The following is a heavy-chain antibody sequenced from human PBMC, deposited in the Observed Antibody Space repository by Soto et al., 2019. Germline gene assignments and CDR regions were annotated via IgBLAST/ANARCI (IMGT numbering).Heavy chain of an antibody. CDR2: IYYSGST. Sequence: QLQLQESGPGLVKPSETLSLTCTVSGGSISSSSYYWGWTRQPPGKGLEWIGSIYYSGSTYYNPSLRSRVTTSVDTSKNQFSLKLSSVTAADTAVYYCARLPLLLWFGELLHYFDYWGQGTLVTVSS. J-gene: IGHJ4*02. D-gene: IGHD3-10*01. CDR3: ARLPLLLWFGELLHYFDY. CDR1: GGSISSSSYY. V-gene: IGHV4-39*01.